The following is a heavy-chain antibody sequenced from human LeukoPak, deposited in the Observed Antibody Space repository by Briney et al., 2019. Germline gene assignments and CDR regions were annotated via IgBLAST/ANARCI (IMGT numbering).Heavy chain of an antibody. CDR1: GFTFSSYD. V-gene: IGHV3-13*01. D-gene: IGHD5-12*01. J-gene: IGHJ6*02. CDR3: ARGGYSGYDSHYYYGLDG. Sequence: GGSLRLSCAASGFTFSSYDMHWVRQATGKGLEWVSAIGIAGDTYYTGSVKVRFTISRENAKNSLYLQMNSLRAGDTAVYYCARGGYSGYDSHYYYGLDGWGQGTTVTVSS. CDR2: IGIAGDT.